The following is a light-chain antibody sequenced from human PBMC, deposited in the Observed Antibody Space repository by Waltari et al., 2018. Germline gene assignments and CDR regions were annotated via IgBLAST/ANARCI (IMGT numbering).Light chain of an antibody. Sequence: QSVLTQPPSASGTPGQRVTISCSGSSSHIGSNYVYWYQQLPGTAPKLMIYDVTKRPSGISSRFSGSKSGITASLTISGLQAEDEADYYCCSYAGFSTVVFGGGTKLTVL. V-gene: IGLV1-47*01. J-gene: IGLJ2*01. CDR3: CSYAGFSTVV. CDR2: DVT. CDR1: SSHIGSNY.